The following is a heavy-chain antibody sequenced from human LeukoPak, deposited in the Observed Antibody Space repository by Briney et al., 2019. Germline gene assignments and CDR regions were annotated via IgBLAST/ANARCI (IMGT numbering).Heavy chain of an antibody. CDR1: GFTFGDYA. J-gene: IGHJ4*02. CDR3: TRDLPLDPFDY. CDR2: IRSKAYGGTT. Sequence: GGSLRLSCTASGFTFGDYAMSWFRQAPGKGLEWVGFIRSKAYGGTTEYAASVKGRFTTSRDDSKSIAYLQMNSLKTEDTAVYYCTRDLPLDPFDYWGQGTLVTVSS. V-gene: IGHV3-49*03.